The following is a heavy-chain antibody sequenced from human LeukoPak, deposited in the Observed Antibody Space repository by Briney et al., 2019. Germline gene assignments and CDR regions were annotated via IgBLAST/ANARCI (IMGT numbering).Heavy chain of an antibody. CDR3: ARDPMTLVTSRSAVDGNPPEY. Sequence: GGSLRLSCETFGFTFSSYSMNWVRQAPGKGLEWVSYISSSSSTIYYAESVRGRFTISRDNVQSSVYLQMNSLRVEDTAVYYCARDPMTLVTSRSAVDGNPPEYWGLGTLVTVSS. V-gene: IGHV3-48*01. J-gene: IGHJ4*02. CDR1: GFTFSSYS. D-gene: IGHD4-17*01. CDR2: ISSSSSTI.